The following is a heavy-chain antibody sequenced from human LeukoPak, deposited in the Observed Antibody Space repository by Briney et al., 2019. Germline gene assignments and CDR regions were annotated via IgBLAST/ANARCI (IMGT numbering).Heavy chain of an antibody. Sequence: GGSLRLSCAASGFTFSSYEMNWVRQAPGKGLEWVSYISSSGTTIYYADSVNGRFTISRDNAKNALYLQMNSLRVEDTAVYYCAREAAGYSSGWPDYWGQGTPVTVSS. V-gene: IGHV3-48*03. D-gene: IGHD6-19*01. J-gene: IGHJ4*02. CDR2: ISSSGTTI. CDR1: GFTFSSYE. CDR3: AREAAGYSSGWPDY.